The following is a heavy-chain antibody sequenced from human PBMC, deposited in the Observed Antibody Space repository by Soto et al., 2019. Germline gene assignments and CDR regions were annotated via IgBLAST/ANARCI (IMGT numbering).Heavy chain of an antibody. CDR1: GFTFSNAW. D-gene: IGHD3-16*01. Sequence: EVQLVESGGGLVKPGGSLRLSCAASGFTFSNAWMNWVRQAPGKGLEWVGRIKRKSDGGTTDYAAPVKGRFTISRDESNNTLYLQMNSLKTEDTAVYYCFTWGGQKWGQGTLVTVSS. J-gene: IGHJ4*02. CDR2: IKRKSDGGTT. CDR3: FTWGGQK. V-gene: IGHV3-15*07.